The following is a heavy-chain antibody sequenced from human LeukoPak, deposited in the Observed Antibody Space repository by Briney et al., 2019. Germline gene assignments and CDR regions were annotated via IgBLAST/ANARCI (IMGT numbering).Heavy chain of an antibody. V-gene: IGHV1-46*01. CDR1: GYTFTNYY. CDR2: INIRGDTT. Sequence: GASVKASCKASGYTFTNYYINWGRRAPGQGLEWREMINIRGDTTLYAQKYQGRLTMTRDTSTSTVYMELSSLSSEDTALYYCARDRSGETPLLRYLDFWGHGTLVTVSS. J-gene: IGHJ4*01. CDR3: ARDRSGETPLLRYLDF. D-gene: IGHD7-27*01.